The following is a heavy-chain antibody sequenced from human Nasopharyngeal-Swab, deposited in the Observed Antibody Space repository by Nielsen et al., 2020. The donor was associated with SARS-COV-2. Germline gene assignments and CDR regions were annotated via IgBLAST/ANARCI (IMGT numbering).Heavy chain of an antibody. Sequence: SCAVSGGSISSGGYSWNWIRQPPGKGLEWIGYIYHSGSTSYNPSLKSRVTISVDRSKNQFSLKLSSVTAADTAVYYCARVAHSSGYYPFDYWGQGTVVTVSS. CDR2: IYHSGST. J-gene: IGHJ4*02. CDR3: ARVAHSSGYYPFDY. CDR1: GGSISSGGYS. D-gene: IGHD3-22*01. V-gene: IGHV4-30-2*01.